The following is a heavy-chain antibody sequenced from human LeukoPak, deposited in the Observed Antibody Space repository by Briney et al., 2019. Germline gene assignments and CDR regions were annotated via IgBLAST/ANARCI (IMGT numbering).Heavy chain of an antibody. J-gene: IGHJ4*02. Sequence: SETLSLTCAVYGGSFSGYYWSWIRQPPGKGLEWIGEINHSRSTNYNPSLKSRVTISVDTSKNQFSLKLSSVTAADTAVYYCARDPAGYSSSWYRRTFDYWGQGTLVTVSS. D-gene: IGHD6-13*01. CDR2: INHSRST. V-gene: IGHV4-34*01. CDR3: ARDPAGYSSSWYRRTFDY. CDR1: GGSFSGYY.